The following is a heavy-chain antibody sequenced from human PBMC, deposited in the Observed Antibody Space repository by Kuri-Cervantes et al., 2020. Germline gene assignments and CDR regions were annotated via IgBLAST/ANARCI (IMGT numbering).Heavy chain of an antibody. J-gene: IGHJ3*02. V-gene: IGHV3-21*01. CDR1: GFTFSSYA. Sequence: ETLSLTCAASGFTFSSYAMSWVRQAPGKGLEWVSSISSSSSYIYYADSVKGRFTISRDNAKNSLYLQMNSLRAEDTAVYYCARDRSGCSSTSCYLDAFDIWGQGTMVTVSS. CDR3: ARDRSGCSSTSCYLDAFDI. D-gene: IGHD2-2*01. CDR2: ISSSSSYI.